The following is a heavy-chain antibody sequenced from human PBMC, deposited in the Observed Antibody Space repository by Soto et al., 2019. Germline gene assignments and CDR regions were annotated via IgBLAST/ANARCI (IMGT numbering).Heavy chain of an antibody. CDR3: ARDSYRGDVVLTPAPYGNDY. CDR2: ISFDGNRK. D-gene: IGHD2-2*01. V-gene: IGHV3-30*03. Sequence: PGGSLRLSCAASEFTFKSYGVHWVRQAPGKGLAWVAVISFDGNRKHYADSVRGRFTISRDNSKNTLYLQMNSLRTEDAAIYYCARDSYRGDVVLTPAPYGNDYWGRGTLVTVS. CDR1: EFTFKSYG. J-gene: IGHJ4*02.